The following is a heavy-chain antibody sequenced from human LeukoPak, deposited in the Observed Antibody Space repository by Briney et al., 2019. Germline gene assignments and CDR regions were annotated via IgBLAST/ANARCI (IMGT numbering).Heavy chain of an antibody. J-gene: IGHJ4*02. V-gene: IGHV3-74*01. CDR1: GFTFSSYW. CDR3: ARSNYPYYFDY. CDR2: INDGSTT. D-gene: IGHD4/OR15-4a*01. Sequence: GGSLRLSCAASGFTFSSYWMHWVRQAPGKGLVWVSRINDGSTTRYADSVKGRFTISRDNAKNTLYLQMSSLRAEDTAMYYCARSNYPYYFDYWGQGTLVTVSS.